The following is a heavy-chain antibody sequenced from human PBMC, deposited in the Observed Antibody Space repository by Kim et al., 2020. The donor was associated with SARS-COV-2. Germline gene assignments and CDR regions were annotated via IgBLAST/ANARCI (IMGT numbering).Heavy chain of an antibody. D-gene: IGHD3-10*01. V-gene: IGHV3-23*01. J-gene: IGHJ4*02. CDR1: GFNFNFYA. CDR3: ATQYGSGSYYKADFDY. CDR2: IIDGGGNS. Sequence: GGSLRLSCTASGFNFNFYAMSWVRQAPGRGLEWVSSIIDGGGNSYYADSVRGRFTISRDDSKNTLSLQMNNLRAEDTAVYYCATQYGSGSYYKADFDYWGQGTLVTVSS.